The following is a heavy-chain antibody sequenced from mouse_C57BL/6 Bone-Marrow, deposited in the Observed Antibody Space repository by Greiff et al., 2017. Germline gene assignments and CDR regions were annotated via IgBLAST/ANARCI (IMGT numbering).Heavy chain of an antibody. Sequence: VKLVESGPGLVAPSQSLSITCTVPGFSLTSYAISWVRQPPGKGLEWLGVIWTGGGTNYNSALKSRLSISKDNSKSQVFLKMNSLQTDDTARYYCARNLYYGSPFAYWGQGTLVTVSA. D-gene: IGHD1-1*01. CDR1: GFSLTSYA. CDR2: IWTGGGT. J-gene: IGHJ3*01. V-gene: IGHV2-9-1*01. CDR3: ARNLYYGSPFAY.